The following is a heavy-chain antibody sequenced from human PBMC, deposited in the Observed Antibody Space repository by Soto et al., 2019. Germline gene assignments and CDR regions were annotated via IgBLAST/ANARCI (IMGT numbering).Heavy chain of an antibody. J-gene: IGHJ3*02. Sequence: EVQLLESGGGLVQPGGSLRLSCAASGFIFTSYAMSWVRQAPGKGLEGVSGISNRGGSTDYADSVKGRFFISRDNSKNTLYLQMNSLRAEDTAVYYCARSGWHDAFDIWGQGTMVTVSS. CDR3: ARSGWHDAFDI. CDR2: ISNRGGST. CDR1: GFIFTSYA. V-gene: IGHV3-23*01. D-gene: IGHD6-19*01.